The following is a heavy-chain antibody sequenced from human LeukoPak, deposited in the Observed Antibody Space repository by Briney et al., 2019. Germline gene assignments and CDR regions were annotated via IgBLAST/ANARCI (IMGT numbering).Heavy chain of an antibody. D-gene: IGHD4-17*01. V-gene: IGHV3-21*01. CDR1: GFTFSGYS. J-gene: IGHJ3*02. Sequence: GALRLSCAASGFTFSGYSMIWVRQAPGKGLDWVSSISSNNNYIYYADSVKGRFTISRDNAKNSLYLEMNSLRAEDTAVYYCARALATVDAFDIWGQGTMVTVSS. CDR3: ARALATVDAFDI. CDR2: ISSNNNYI.